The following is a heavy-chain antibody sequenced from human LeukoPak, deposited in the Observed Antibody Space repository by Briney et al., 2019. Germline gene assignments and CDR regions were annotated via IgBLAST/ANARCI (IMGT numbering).Heavy chain of an antibody. J-gene: IGHJ4*02. CDR3: AKDLVAGKNYFDY. Sequence: GGSLRLSCAASGFTFDDYAMHWVRQAPGKGLEWVSGISGSGGSTYYADSVKGRFTISRDNSKNTLYLQLNSLRAEDTAIYYCAKDLVAGKNYFDYWGQGTLVTVSS. V-gene: IGHV3-23*01. D-gene: IGHD6-19*01. CDR2: ISGSGGST. CDR1: GFTFDDYA.